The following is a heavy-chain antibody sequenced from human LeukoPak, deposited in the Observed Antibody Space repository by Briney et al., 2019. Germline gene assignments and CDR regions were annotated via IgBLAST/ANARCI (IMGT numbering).Heavy chain of an antibody. CDR3: AKDGVTWGVTHFDY. V-gene: IGHV3-30*18. CDR1: GFTFSSYG. D-gene: IGHD3-16*01. Sequence: GGSLRLSCAASGFTFSSYGMHWVRQAPGKGLEWEAVISYDGSNKYYADSVKGRFTISRDNSKNTLYLQMNSLRAEDTAVYYCAKDGVTWGVTHFDYWGQGTLVTVSS. CDR2: ISYDGSNK. J-gene: IGHJ4*02.